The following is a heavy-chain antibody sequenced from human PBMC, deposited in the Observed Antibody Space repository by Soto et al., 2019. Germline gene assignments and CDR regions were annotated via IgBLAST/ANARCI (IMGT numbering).Heavy chain of an antibody. J-gene: IGHJ4*01. CDR1: GYTFTGYY. D-gene: IGHD3-10*01. Sequence: SCKASGYTFTGYYMHWVRQAPGKGLEWVANINEDGTTTYYVDSVKGRFTISRDNAKNSLYLQMNSLRVEDTAVYYCVRDYFGPGPYWGQGTLVTVSS. V-gene: IGHV3-7*04. CDR3: VRDYFGPGPY. CDR2: INEDGTTT.